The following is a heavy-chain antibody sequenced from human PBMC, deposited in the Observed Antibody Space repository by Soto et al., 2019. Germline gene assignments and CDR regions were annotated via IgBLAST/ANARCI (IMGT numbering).Heavy chain of an antibody. CDR3: ARGVSGSYYVKSYYYYYYMDV. D-gene: IGHD3-10*01. Sequence: GGSLRLSCAASGFTVSSNYMSWVRQAPGKGLEWVSVIYSGGSTYYADSVKGRFTISRHNSKNTLYLQMNSLRAEDTAVYYCARGVSGSYYVKSYYYYYYMDVWGKGTTVTVSS. J-gene: IGHJ6*03. CDR2: IYSGGST. CDR1: GFTVSSNY. V-gene: IGHV3-53*04.